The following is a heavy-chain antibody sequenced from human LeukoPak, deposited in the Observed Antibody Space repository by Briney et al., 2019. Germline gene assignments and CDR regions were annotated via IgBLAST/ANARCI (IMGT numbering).Heavy chain of an antibody. V-gene: IGHV3-74*01. CDR2: FNSEGSRT. CDR1: GFTISSYW. Sequence: GGSLRLSCAAAGFTISSYWIHWVRQAPGKGLVWVSGFNSEGSRTTYADSVKGRFTISIDNAKNTLYLQMNSLRDEDTAVYYCAREAGSFDIWGQGTMVTVSS. J-gene: IGHJ3*02. CDR3: AREAGSFDI.